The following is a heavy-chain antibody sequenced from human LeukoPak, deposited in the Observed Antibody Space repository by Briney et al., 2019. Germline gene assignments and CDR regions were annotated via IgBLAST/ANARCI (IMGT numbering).Heavy chain of an antibody. CDR1: GYSFTGYW. J-gene: IGHJ3*02. CDR3: ARVGPRDGYIPDAFDI. CDR2: IYPGDSDT. D-gene: IGHD5-24*01. V-gene: IGHV5-51*01. Sequence: PGESLKISCKGSGYSFTGYWIGWVRQMPGKGLEWMGIIYPGDSDTRYSPSFQGQVTISADKSISTAYLQWSSLKASDTAMYYCARVGPRDGYIPDAFDIWGQGTMVTVSS.